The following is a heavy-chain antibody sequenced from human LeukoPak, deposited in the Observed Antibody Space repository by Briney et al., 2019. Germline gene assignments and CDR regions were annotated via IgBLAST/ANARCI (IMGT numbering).Heavy chain of an antibody. D-gene: IGHD3-3*01. V-gene: IGHV3-30-3*01. CDR3: AKDRPVLRFLEWLSDY. Sequence: GGSLRLSCAASGFTFSSYAMHWVRQAPGKGLEWVAVISYDGSNKYYADSVKGRFTISRDNSKNTLYLQMNSLGAEDTAVYYCAKDRPVLRFLEWLSDYWGQGTLVTVSS. J-gene: IGHJ4*02. CDR1: GFTFSSYA. CDR2: ISYDGSNK.